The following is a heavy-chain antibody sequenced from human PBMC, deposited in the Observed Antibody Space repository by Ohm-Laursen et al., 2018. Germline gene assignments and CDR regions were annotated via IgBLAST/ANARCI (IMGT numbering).Heavy chain of an antibody. Sequence: SVKVSCKASGFTFTSSAVQWVRQARGQRLEWIGLIVVGSGNTNYAQKFQERVTITRGMSTSTAYMELISLRSEDTAVYYCARGRVYGISRPFDYWGQGTLVTVSS. D-gene: IGHD6-13*01. J-gene: IGHJ4*02. CDR3: ARGRVYGISRPFDY. CDR2: IVVGSGNT. V-gene: IGHV1-58*01. CDR1: GFTFTSSA.